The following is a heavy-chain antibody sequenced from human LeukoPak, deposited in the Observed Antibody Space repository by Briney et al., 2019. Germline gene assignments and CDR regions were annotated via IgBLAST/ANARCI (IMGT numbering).Heavy chain of an antibody. J-gene: IGHJ4*02. D-gene: IGHD3-10*01. CDR2: ISGSGDRT. Sequence: PGGSLRLSCAASGFTFSSSAMSWVRQAPGKGLEWVSTISGSGDRTYYADSVKGRFTISRDNSKNTLFLHMNSLRAEDTAVYSCAKGYYGSRSYGWFDYWGQGTLVTVSS. CDR1: GFTFSSSA. V-gene: IGHV3-23*01. CDR3: AKGYYGSRSYGWFDY.